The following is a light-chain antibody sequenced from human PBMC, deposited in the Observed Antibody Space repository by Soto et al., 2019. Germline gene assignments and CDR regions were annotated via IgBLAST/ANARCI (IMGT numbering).Light chain of an antibody. CDR1: QSLRGW. J-gene: IGKJ5*01. CDR2: DAS. CDR3: QQYITYST. V-gene: IGKV1-5*01. Sequence: IQMTQSPSTLSGSVGDRVTITCRASQSLRGWLAWYQQRPGKAPKALIYDASTLASGVPSRFNGSGSGTEFTLTISSLQPDDFATYYCQQYITYSTFGQGTRLETK.